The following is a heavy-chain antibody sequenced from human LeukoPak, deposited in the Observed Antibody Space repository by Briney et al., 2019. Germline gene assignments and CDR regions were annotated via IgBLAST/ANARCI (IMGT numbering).Heavy chain of an antibody. CDR3: ARSPKDFWSGYYAGGAFDI. D-gene: IGHD3-3*01. Sequence: GASVKVSCKASGYTFTSYGISWLRQAPGQGLEWMGWIGAYNGNTNYAQKLQGRVTMTTDTSTSTAYMELRSLRSDDTAVYYCARSPKDFWSGYYAGGAFDIWGQGTMVTVSS. J-gene: IGHJ3*02. V-gene: IGHV1-18*01. CDR1: GYTFTSYG. CDR2: IGAYNGNT.